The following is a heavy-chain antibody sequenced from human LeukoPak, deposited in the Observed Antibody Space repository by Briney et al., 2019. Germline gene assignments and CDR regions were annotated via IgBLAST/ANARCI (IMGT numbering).Heavy chain of an antibody. J-gene: IGHJ6*03. V-gene: IGHV4-59*08. D-gene: IGHD2-15*01. CDR1: GGSISSYY. Sequence: SETLSLTCTVSGGSISSYYWSWIRQPPGKGLEWIGYIYYSGSTNYNPSLKSRVTISVDTSKNHFSLKLSSVTAADTAVYYCARGLCSGGSCYRGYYYYMDVWGKGTTVTISS. CDR2: IYYSGST. CDR3: ARGLCSGGSCYRGYYYYMDV.